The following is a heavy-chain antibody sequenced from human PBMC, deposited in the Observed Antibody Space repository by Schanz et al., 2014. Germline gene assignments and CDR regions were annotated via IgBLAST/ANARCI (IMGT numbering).Heavy chain of an antibody. CDR1: GFTFSGYS. Sequence: EVQLVESGGGLVQPGGSLRLSCAASGFTFSGYSMNWVRQAPGKGLECVAYISSSSSTIHYADSVKGRFTISRDNAKNSLYLQMDSLRAEDTAVYYCARDLPRTFLFDYWGQGTLVTVSS. V-gene: IGHV3-48*01. J-gene: IGHJ4*02. CDR3: ARDLPRTFLFDY. CDR2: ISSSSSTI.